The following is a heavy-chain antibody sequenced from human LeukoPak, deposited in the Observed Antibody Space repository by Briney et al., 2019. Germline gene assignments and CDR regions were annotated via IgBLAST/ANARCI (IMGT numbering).Heavy chain of an antibody. V-gene: IGHV3-30*04. CDR1: GFTFSSYA. D-gene: IGHD6-13*01. Sequence: GGSLRLSYAASGFTFSSYAMHWVRQAPGKGLEWVAVISYDGSNKYYADSVKGRFTISRDNSKNTLYLQMNSLRAEDTAVYYCARSFSSSWYGGFDYWGQGTLVTVSS. CDR3: ARSFSSSWYGGFDY. J-gene: IGHJ4*02. CDR2: ISYDGSNK.